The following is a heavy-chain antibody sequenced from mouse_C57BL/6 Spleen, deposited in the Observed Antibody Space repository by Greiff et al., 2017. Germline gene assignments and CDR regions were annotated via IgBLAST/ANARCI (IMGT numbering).Heavy chain of an antibody. V-gene: IGHV1-81*01. CDR3: ARGGYDYDQGAFDY. Sequence: QVQLQQSGAELARPGASVKLSCKASGYTFTSYGISWVKQRTGQGLEWIGEIYPRSGNTYYNEKFKGKATLTADKSSSTAYMELRSLTSEDSAVYFCARGGYDYDQGAFDYWGQGTTLTVSS. CDR2: IYPRSGNT. J-gene: IGHJ2*01. CDR1: GYTFTSYG. D-gene: IGHD2-4*01.